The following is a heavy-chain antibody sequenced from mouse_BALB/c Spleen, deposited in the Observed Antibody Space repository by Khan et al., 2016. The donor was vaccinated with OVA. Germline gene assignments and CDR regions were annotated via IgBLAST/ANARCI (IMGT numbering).Heavy chain of an antibody. CDR3: ARENYCGRSCDAMDY. CDR1: GYTFTSYW. V-gene: IGHV1S41*01. CDR2: IGPGSSNT. J-gene: IGHJ4*01. Sequence: DLVKPGTSVKLYCKASGYTFTSYWINWIKQRPGQGLEWIARIGPGSSNTYYNEMFKGKAALTVDTSSSTAYIQLSSLSSEDSAVYFCARENYCGRSCDAMDYWGQGTSVTVSS. D-gene: IGHD1-1*01.